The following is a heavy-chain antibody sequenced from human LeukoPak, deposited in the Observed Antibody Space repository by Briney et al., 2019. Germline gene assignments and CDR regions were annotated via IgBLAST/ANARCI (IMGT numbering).Heavy chain of an antibody. J-gene: IGHJ6*03. D-gene: IGHD3-10*01. Sequence: GGSLRLSCTASGFTFGDYAMSWVRQAPGKGLEWVGFIRSKAYGGTTEYAASVKGRFTISRDDSKSIAYLQMNSLKTEDTAVYYCSTGSYYYYYMDVWGKGTTVTISS. V-gene: IGHV3-49*04. CDR1: GFTFGDYA. CDR3: STGSYYYYYMDV. CDR2: IRSKAYGGTT.